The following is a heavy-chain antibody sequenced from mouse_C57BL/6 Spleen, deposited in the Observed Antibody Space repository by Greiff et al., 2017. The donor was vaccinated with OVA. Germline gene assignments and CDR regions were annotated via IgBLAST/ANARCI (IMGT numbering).Heavy chain of an antibody. CDR2: ISNLAYSI. V-gene: IGHV5-15*04. D-gene: IGHD2-5*01. CDR1: GFTFSDYG. J-gene: IGHJ3*01. CDR3: ARQGDYSNYGWFAY. Sequence: EVMLVESGGGLVQPGGSLKLSCAASGFTFSDYGMAWVRQAPRKGLEWVAFISNLAYSIYYADTVTGRFTISRENAKNTLYLEMSSLRSEDTAMYYCARQGDYSNYGWFAYWGQGTLVTVSA.